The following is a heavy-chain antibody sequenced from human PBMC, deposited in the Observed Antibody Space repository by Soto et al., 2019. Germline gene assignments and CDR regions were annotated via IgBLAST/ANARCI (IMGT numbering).Heavy chain of an antibody. CDR3: ARTYYYDSSGYYAFDI. D-gene: IGHD3-22*01. J-gene: IGHJ3*02. CDR1: GGTFSSYA. Sequence: GALVKVSCKASGGTFSSYAISWVRQAPGQGLEWMGGIIPIFGTANYAQKFQGRVTITADESTSTAYMELSSLRSEDTAVYYCARTYYYDSSGYYAFDIWGQGTMVTVSS. V-gene: IGHV1-69*13. CDR2: IIPIFGTA.